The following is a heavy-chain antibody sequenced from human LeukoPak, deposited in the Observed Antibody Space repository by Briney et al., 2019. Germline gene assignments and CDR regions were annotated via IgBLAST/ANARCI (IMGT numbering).Heavy chain of an antibody. V-gene: IGHV3-21*01. CDR1: GFTFSGYS. CDR3: ASSMGFGEFFPFDY. Sequence: GGSLRLSCAASGFTFSGYSMNWVRQAPGKGLEWVSSISSSSNYIYYADSMKGRFTISRDNAKNSLYLQMNSLRAEDTAVYYCASSMGFGEFFPFDYWGQGTLVTVSS. D-gene: IGHD3-10*01. J-gene: IGHJ4*02. CDR2: ISSSSNYI.